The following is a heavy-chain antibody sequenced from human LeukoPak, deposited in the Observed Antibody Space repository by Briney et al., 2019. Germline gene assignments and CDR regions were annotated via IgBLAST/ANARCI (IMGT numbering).Heavy chain of an antibody. CDR2: INSDGSST. CDR1: GFPFTSYA. D-gene: IGHD3-3*01. V-gene: IGHV3-74*01. J-gene: IGHJ4*02. Sequence: GGSLRLSCAASGFPFTSYAMSWVRQAPGKGLVWVSRINSDGSSTSYADSVKGRFTISRDNAKNMLYLQMNSLRAEDTAVYYCARHLDDFWSGYPDYWGQGTLVTVSS. CDR3: ARHLDDFWSGYPDY.